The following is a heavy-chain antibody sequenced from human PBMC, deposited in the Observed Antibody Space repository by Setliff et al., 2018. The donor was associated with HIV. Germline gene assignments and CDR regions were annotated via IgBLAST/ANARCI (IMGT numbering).Heavy chain of an antibody. Sequence: SETLSLTCTVSGGSISRSHLYWGWIRQPPGKGLEWIGSIFYTGSTYYYNPSLKSRVTISVDASNNQFSLNLNSVTAADTAVYYCSRHRGGDSYGYYYYYMDVWGKGTMVT. CDR3: SRHRGGDSYGYYYYYMDV. CDR1: GGSISRSHLY. D-gene: IGHD5-18*01. J-gene: IGHJ6*03. V-gene: IGHV4-39*01. CDR2: IFYTGSTY.